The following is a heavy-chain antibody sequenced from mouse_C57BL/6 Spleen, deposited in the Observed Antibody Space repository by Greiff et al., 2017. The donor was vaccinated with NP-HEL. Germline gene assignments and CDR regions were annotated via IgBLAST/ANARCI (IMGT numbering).Heavy chain of an antibody. CDR2: IYPRSGNT. V-gene: IGHV1-81*01. CDR1: GYTFTSYG. D-gene: IGHD1-1*01. CDR3: ARDWVTTVVATRFDY. J-gene: IGHJ2*01. Sequence: QVQLQQSGAELARPGASVKLSCKASGYTFTSYGISWVKQRTGQGLEWIGEIYPRSGNTYYNEKFKGKATRTADKSSSTAYMELRSLTSEDSAVYFCARDWVTTVVATRFDYWGQGTTLTVSS.